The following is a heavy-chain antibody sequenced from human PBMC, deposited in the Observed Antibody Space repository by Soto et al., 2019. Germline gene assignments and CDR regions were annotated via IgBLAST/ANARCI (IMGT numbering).Heavy chain of an antibody. J-gene: IGHJ4*02. CDR2: ISYDGSNK. Sequence: VQLVETGGGVVQPGRSLRLSCAASGFTFSSYGMHWVRQAPGKGLEWVAVISYDGSNKYYADSVKGRFTISRDNSKNTLYLQMNSLRAEDTAVYYCAKDTRATHLMRYWGQGTLVTVSS. V-gene: IGHV3-30*18. CDR1: GFTFSSYG. D-gene: IGHD1-26*01. CDR3: AKDTRATHLMRY.